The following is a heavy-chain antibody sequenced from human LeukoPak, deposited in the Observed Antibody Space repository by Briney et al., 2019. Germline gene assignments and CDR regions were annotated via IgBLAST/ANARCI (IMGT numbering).Heavy chain of an antibody. CDR3: ARGYYGDYERALYY. CDR1: GYTFTSYD. Sequence: ASVKVSCKASGYTFTSYDINWVRQATGQGLEWMGWMNPNSGNTGYAQKFQGRVTMTRNTSIRTAYMELSSLRSEDTAVYYCARGYYGDYERALYYWGQGTLVTVSS. D-gene: IGHD4-17*01. CDR2: MNPNSGNT. J-gene: IGHJ4*02. V-gene: IGHV1-8*01.